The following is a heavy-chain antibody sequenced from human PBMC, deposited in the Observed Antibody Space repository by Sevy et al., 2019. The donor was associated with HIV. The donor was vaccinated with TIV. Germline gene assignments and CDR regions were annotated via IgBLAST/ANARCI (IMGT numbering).Heavy chain of an antibody. CDR3: AKEGETPQVRFGGEFDI. CDR1: GFTFDDYA. J-gene: IGHJ3*02. CDR2: INWNSGRI. D-gene: IGHD3-16*01. Sequence: GGSLRLSCAASGFTFDDYAMHWVRQAPGKGLEWVSGINWNSGRIGYADSVKGRFTISRDNAKNSINLQMNSLRVEDTALYYCAKEGETPQVRFGGEFDIWGQGTVVTVSS. V-gene: IGHV3-9*01.